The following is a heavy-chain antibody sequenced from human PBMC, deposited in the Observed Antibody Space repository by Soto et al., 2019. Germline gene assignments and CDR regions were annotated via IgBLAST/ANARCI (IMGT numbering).Heavy chain of an antibody. CDR2: INHSGST. CDR1: GGSFSGYY. Sequence: SETLSLTCAVYGGSFSGYYWSWIRQPPGKGLEWIGEINHSGSTNYNPSLKSRVTISVDTSKNQFSLKLSSVTAADTAVYYCARGGIAAGHPRNWFDPWGQGTLVTVSS. CDR3: ARGGIAAGHPRNWFDP. J-gene: IGHJ5*02. V-gene: IGHV4-34*01. D-gene: IGHD6-13*01.